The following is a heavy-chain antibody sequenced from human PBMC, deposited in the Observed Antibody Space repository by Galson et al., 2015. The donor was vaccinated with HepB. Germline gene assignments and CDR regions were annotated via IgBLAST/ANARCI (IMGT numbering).Heavy chain of an antibody. D-gene: IGHD6-25*01. CDR3: ARAALGWFDP. V-gene: IGHV3-11*01. CDR1: GFSFSDYY. CDR2: ISDSSDTT. Sequence: SLRLSCAVSGFSFSDYYMSWIRQAPGKGLEWVSYISDSSDTTYYADSVKGRFTISRDNAKNSVYLQMNSLRAEDTAIYYCARAALGWFDPWGQGTLVTVSS. J-gene: IGHJ5*02.